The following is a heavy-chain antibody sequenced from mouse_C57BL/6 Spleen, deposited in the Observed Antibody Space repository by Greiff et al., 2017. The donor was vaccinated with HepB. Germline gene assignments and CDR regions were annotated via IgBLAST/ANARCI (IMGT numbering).Heavy chain of an antibody. CDR1: GYAFSSYW. D-gene: IGHD1-3*01. Sequence: QVHVKQSGAELVKPGASVKISCKASGYAFSSYWMNWVKQRPGKGLEWIGQIYPGDGDTNYNGKFKGKATLTADKSSSTAYMQLSSLTSEDSAVYFCARASGNQYYFDYWGQGTTLTVSS. J-gene: IGHJ2*01. CDR3: ARASGNQYYFDY. V-gene: IGHV1-80*01. CDR2: IYPGDGDT.